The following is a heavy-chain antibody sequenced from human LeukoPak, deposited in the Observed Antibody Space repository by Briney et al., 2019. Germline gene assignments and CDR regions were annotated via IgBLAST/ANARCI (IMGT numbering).Heavy chain of an antibody. CDR2: IYSSGSI. CDR3: AKGLRIRGYGSGSYKGEFDY. CDR1: GFNVSNNQ. V-gene: IGHV3-66*01. Sequence: GGSLRLSCAASGFNVSNNQMSWVRQAPGKGLEWVSVIYSSGSIFQADSVKGRFTISRDNSKNMVYLQMNSLRAEDTAVYYCAKGLRIRGYGSGSYKGEFDYWGQGALVTVSS. D-gene: IGHD3-10*01. J-gene: IGHJ4*02.